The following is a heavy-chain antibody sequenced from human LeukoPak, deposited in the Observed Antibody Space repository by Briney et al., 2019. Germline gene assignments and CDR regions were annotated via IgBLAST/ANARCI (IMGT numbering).Heavy chain of an antibody. D-gene: IGHD3-3*01. Sequence: ASAKVSCKASGYTFTGYYMHWGRQAPGQGLEWWGWINPNSGGTNYAQKFQGRVTMTRDTSIRTAYMELSRLRSDDTAVYYCVRVYVTRSGYPNWFDPWGQGTLVTVSS. V-gene: IGHV1-2*02. CDR1: GYTFTGYY. CDR2: INPNSGGT. J-gene: IGHJ5*02. CDR3: VRVYVTRSGYPNWFDP.